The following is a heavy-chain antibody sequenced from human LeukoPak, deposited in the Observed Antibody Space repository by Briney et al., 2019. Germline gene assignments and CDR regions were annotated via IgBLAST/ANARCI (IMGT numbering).Heavy chain of an antibody. V-gene: IGHV4-31*03. J-gene: IGHJ3*02. CDR1: GGSISSGGYY. Sequence: PSETLSLTCTVSGGSISSGGYYWSWIRQHPGKGLESIGYIYYSGSTYYNPSLKSRVTISVDTSKNQFSLKLSSVTAADTAVHYCARGYGSGSYRAFDIWGQGTMVTVSS. CDR2: IYYSGST. D-gene: IGHD3-10*01. CDR3: ARGYGSGSYRAFDI.